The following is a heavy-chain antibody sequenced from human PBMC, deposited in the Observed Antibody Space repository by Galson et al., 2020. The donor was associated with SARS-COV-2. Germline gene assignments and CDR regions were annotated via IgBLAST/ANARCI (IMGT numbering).Heavy chain of an antibody. D-gene: IGHD3-10*01. V-gene: IGHV1-18*01. Sequence: ASVKVSCKASGYTFTSYGISWVRQAPGQRLEWMGWISAYNDNTKYAQNLQDRVTMTTDTSTATAYMELRSLRSDDTAVFYCARTDTIEYYYGSGTEPLVDYWGQGTLVTVSS. J-gene: IGHJ4*02. CDR2: ISAYNDNT. CDR1: GYTFTSYG. CDR3: ARTDTIEYYYGSGTEPLVDY.